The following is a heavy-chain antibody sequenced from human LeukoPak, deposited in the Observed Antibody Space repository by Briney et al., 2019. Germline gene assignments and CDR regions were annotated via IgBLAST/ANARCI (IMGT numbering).Heavy chain of an antibody. V-gene: IGHV3-23*01. CDR3: AKDSAL. D-gene: IGHD3-10*01. J-gene: IGHJ4*02. CDR2: ISGSGGTT. Sequence: GGSLRLSCAASGFTFSSYDMRWVRQAPGRGLEWVSSISGSGGTTYYADSVKGRFTISRVNSRNKLDLHMSSLRAEDTAVYYCAKDSALWGQGTLVTVSS. CDR1: GFTFSSYD.